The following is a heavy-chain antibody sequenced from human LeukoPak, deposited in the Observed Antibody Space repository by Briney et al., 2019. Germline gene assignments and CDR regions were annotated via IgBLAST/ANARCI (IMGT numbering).Heavy chain of an antibody. Sequence: GGSLRLSCAASGFTFSSYWVHWVRQAPGKGLVWVSRINSDGSSTSYADSVKGRFTISRDNAKNTLYLQMNSLRAEDTAVYYCARVQSYYDFWRQENWFDPWGQGTLVTVSS. CDR3: ARVQSYYDFWRQENWFDP. J-gene: IGHJ5*02. CDR2: INSDGSST. D-gene: IGHD3-3*01. CDR1: GFTFSSYW. V-gene: IGHV3-74*01.